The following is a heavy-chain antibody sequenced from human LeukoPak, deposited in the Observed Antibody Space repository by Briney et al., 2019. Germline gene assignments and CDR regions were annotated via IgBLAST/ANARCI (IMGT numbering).Heavy chain of an antibody. V-gene: IGHV3-74*01. CDR1: GFTFSNYW. CDR2: INRDGSGT. CDR3: AKEYRIVGATWSLDY. Sequence: QPGGSLRLSCAASGFTFSNYWMHWVRQAPGKGLVWVSRINRDGSGTTYADSVKGRFTISRDNSKNTLYLQMNSLRAEDTAVYYCAKEYRIVGATWSLDYWGQGTLVTVSS. J-gene: IGHJ4*02. D-gene: IGHD1-26*01.